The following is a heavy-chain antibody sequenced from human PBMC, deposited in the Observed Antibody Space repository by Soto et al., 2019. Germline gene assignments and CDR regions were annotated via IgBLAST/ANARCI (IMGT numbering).Heavy chain of an antibody. CDR2: IIPIFGTA. V-gene: IGHV1-69*13. CDR3: AREGIVVAGKVY. D-gene: IGHD6-13*01. J-gene: IGHJ4*02. CDR1: GGTFSSYA. Sequence: SMKVSCQASGGTFSSYAISWVRQAPGEGLEWMGGIIPIFGTANYAQKFQGRVTITADESTSTAYMELSSLRSKDSAVYEWAREGIVVAGKVYWGQGALVAVSS.